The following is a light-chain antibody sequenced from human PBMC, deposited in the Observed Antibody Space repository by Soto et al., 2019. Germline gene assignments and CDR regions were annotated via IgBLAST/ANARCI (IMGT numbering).Light chain of an antibody. Sequence: DIQMTQSPSSLSASVGDRVNITCRASQSISSYLNWYQQKPGKAPKLLIYAASSLQSGVPSSFSGSGSGTDFTLTISSLQPEDFATYYCQQSYSTPGTCGQGTNVEIK. CDR1: QSISSY. CDR3: QQSYSTPGT. V-gene: IGKV1-39*01. J-gene: IGKJ1*01. CDR2: AAS.